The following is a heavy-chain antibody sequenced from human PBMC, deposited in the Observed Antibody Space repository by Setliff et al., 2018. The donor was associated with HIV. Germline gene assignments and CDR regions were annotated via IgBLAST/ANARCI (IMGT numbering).Heavy chain of an antibody. CDR1: GGSISSYY. Sequence: SETLSLTCTVSGGSISSYYWSWIRQPPGKGLEWIGYVSYSGGANYNPSLKSRVTISLDTSKDQFSLKLNYVTAAGTAVYYCARAPVGVGQLDSWGQGTLVTVSS. CDR2: VSYSGGA. J-gene: IGHJ5*01. CDR3: ARAPVGVGQLDS. D-gene: IGHD2-21*01. V-gene: IGHV4-59*01.